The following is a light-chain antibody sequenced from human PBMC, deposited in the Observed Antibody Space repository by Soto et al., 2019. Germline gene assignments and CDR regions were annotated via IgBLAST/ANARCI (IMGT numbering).Light chain of an antibody. CDR1: QSVSSS. J-gene: IGKJ4*01. CDR2: GAS. Sequence: EMVLTRSPGTPSWSRLGGGTRSFMGSQSVSSSCLAWYQQKPGQAPRLLISGASSRATGIPARFSGSGSGTEFTLTISSLQSEDSAVYYCQQYNKWPSLTFGGGTKVDIK. CDR3: QQYNKWPSLT. V-gene: IGKV3-15*01.